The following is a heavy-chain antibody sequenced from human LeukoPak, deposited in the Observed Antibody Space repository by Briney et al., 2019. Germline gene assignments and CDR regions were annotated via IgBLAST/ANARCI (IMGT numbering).Heavy chain of an antibody. V-gene: IGHV4-4*07. CDR1: GGSISSYY. J-gene: IGHJ5*02. Sequence: SETLSLTCTVSGGSISSYYWSWIRQPAGKGLEWIGRIYTSGSTNYNPSLKSRVTMSVDTSKNQFSLKLSSVTAADTAVYYCARDVRDLVVPAANWFDPWGQGTLVTVSS. D-gene: IGHD2-2*01. CDR3: ARDVRDLVVPAANWFDP. CDR2: IYTSGST.